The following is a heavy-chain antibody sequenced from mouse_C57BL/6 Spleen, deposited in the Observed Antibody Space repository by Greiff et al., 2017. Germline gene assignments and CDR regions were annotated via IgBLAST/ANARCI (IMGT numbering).Heavy chain of an antibody. V-gene: IGHV1-75*01. J-gene: IGHJ4*01. CDR3: AREEGDY. Sequence: QVQLQQSGPELVKPGASVKISCKASGYTFTDYYINWVKQRPGQGLEWIGWIFPGSGSTYYNEKFKGKATLTVDKSSSTAYMLLSRLTSEDSAVYFCAREEGDYWGQGTSVTVSS. CDR1: GYTFTDYY. CDR2: IFPGSGST.